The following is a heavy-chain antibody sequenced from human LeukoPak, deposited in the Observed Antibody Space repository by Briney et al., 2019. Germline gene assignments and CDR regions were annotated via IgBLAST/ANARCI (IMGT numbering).Heavy chain of an antibody. V-gene: IGHV3-11*01. CDR1: GFTLSDYY. CDR2: ISSSGSTI. Sequence: GGSLRLSCAASGFTLSDYYMSWIRQAPGKGLDWVSYISSSGSTIYYADSVKGRFTISRDNAKNSLYLQMNSLRAEDTAVYYCARDQYYYDSSGYSYWGQGTLVTVSS. CDR3: ARDQYYYDSSGYSY. D-gene: IGHD3-22*01. J-gene: IGHJ4*02.